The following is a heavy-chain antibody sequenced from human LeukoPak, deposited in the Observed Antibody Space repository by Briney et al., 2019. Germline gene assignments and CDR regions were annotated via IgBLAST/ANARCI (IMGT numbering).Heavy chain of an antibody. CDR3: AREVYSSSWYVQDYYYYYMDV. D-gene: IGHD6-13*01. CDR1: GGSFSGYY. J-gene: IGHJ6*03. Sequence: SETLSLTCAVYGGSFSGYYWSWIRQPAGKGLEWIGRIYTSGSTNYNPSLKSRVTMSVDTSKNQFSLKLSSVTAADTAVYYCAREVYSSSWYVQDYYYYYMDVWGKGTTVTISS. CDR2: IYTSGST. V-gene: IGHV4-4*07.